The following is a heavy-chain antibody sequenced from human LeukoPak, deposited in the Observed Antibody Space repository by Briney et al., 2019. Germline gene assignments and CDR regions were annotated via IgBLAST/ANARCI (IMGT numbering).Heavy chain of an antibody. CDR2: INHSGST. J-gene: IGHJ4*01. CDR1: GGSFSGYY. CDR3: AKGALPSCRGAACYNLDY. D-gene: IGHD2-15*01. V-gene: IGHV4-34*01. Sequence: PSETLSLTCAVYGGSFSGYYWSWIRQPPGKGLEWIGEINHSGSTNYNPSLKSRVTISVDTSKNQFSLKLSSVTAADTAVYYCAKGALPSCRGAACYNLDYWGHGTLVTVSS.